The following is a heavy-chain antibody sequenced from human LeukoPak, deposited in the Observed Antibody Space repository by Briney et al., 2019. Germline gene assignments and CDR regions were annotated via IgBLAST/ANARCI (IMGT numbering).Heavy chain of an antibody. CDR3: ARDPIDYGMDV. J-gene: IGHJ6*04. CDR1: GFTFSIYW. V-gene: IGHV3-7*01. CDR2: IKQDGSEK. Sequence: GGSLRLSCAASGFTFSIYWMSWVRQAPGKGLEWVANIKQDGSEKYYVDSVKGRFTISRDNAKNSLYLQMNSLRAEDTAVYYCARDPIDYGMDVWGKGTTVTVSS.